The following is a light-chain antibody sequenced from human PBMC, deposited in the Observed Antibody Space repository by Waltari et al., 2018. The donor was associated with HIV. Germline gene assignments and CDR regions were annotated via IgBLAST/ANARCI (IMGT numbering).Light chain of an antibody. CDR2: EGS. J-gene: IGLJ2*01. CDR3: CSYANSSTV. CDR1: SSDVGNYNT. Sequence: QSALTQFASVSGSPGQSITLSCTGPSSDVGNYNTVSWYQQHPGKAPKLMIYEGSKRPSGVSNRFSGSKSGNTASLTISGLQAEDEADYYCCSYANSSTVFGGGTKVTVL. V-gene: IGLV2-23*01.